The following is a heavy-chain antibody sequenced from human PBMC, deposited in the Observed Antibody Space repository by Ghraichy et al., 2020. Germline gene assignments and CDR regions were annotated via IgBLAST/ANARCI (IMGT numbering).Heavy chain of an antibody. CDR2: INWDDDK. D-gene: IGHD3-10*01. Sequence: SGPTLVKPTQTLTLTCIFSGFSLSTSGMCVSWIRKPPGKALEWLARINWDDDKYYSTPLKTRLTIPKDTSKNQVVLTRTNMDPVDTATYYCARIRTTKVRGINYYYYGMDFWGQGTTVTV. CDR3: ARIRTTKVRGINYYYYGMDF. J-gene: IGHJ6*02. CDR1: GFSLSTSGMC. V-gene: IGHV2-70*11.